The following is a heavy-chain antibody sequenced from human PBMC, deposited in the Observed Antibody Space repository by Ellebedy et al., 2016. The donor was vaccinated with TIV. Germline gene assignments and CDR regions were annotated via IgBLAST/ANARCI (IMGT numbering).Heavy chain of an antibody. CDR2: ISGSGGSP. CDR3: AKDRDESTAGSCPNPRGFYHGMDV. D-gene: IGHD2/OR15-2a*01. J-gene: IGHJ6*02. V-gene: IGHV3-23*01. Sequence: PGGSLRLSCSASGFAFSDYPMNWVRQAPGKGLEWVSGISGSGGSPYYADSLKGRFTISRDNSKNTLFLQMSILRAEDTAVYYSAKDRDESTAGSCPNPRGFYHGMDVWGQGTTVSVSS. CDR1: GFAFSDYP.